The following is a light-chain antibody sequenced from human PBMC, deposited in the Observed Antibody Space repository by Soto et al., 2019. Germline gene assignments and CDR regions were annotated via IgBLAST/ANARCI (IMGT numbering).Light chain of an antibody. CDR1: NIGGQS. CDR3: QVWDTLIDHPVV. Sequence: SYVLTQPPSVSVAPGQTARITCGGHNIGGQSVHWYQQKPGQAPVLVVYDGRDRPSGIPERFSGSNSGDAATLTISRVEAGDDADYFCQVWDTLIDHPVVFGGGTKVTVL. V-gene: IGLV3-21*02. CDR2: DGR. J-gene: IGLJ3*02.